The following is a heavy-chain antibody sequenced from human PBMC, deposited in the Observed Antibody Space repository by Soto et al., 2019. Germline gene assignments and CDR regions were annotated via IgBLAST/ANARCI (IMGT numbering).Heavy chain of an antibody. CDR1: GGSFSYYS. V-gene: IGHV4-34*01. Sequence: QVHLQQWGAGLLKPSETLSLTCTVNGGSFSYYSWSWIRQTPGKGLEWIGEIDDSGRTKYNPSLKSRVNISGDTSKSQFALKLSSVTAADTAMYYCARWDYNFRDAFDILGQGTMVTVSS. D-gene: IGHD3-3*01. J-gene: IGHJ3*02. CDR2: IDDSGRT. CDR3: ARWDYNFRDAFDI.